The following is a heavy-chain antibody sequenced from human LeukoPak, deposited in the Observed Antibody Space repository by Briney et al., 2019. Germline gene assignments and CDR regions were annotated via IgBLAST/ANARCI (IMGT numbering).Heavy chain of an antibody. Sequence: SETLSLTCTVSGYSISSGFFWGWIRRPPGKDLEWIGNIYHSGSTYYNPSLKSRVTISVDTSKNQFSLKLSSVTAADTAVYYCARDRGYSGYESGYFDYWGQGTLVTVSS. CDR2: IYHSGST. D-gene: IGHD5-12*01. CDR1: GYSISSGFF. J-gene: IGHJ4*02. V-gene: IGHV4-38-2*02. CDR3: ARDRGYSGYESGYFDY.